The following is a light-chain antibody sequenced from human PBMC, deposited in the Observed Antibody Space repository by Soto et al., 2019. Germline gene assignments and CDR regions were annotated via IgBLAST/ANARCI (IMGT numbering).Light chain of an antibody. CDR1: SGYSNYK. CDR3: GADHGSGNNFVSL. Sequence: QSALTQPPSASASLGASVTLTCTLSSGYSNYKVDWYQQRPGKGPRFVMRVGTGGIVGSKGDGTPDRFSVLGSGLNRYLTIKNIQEEDESDYHCGADHGSGNNFVSLFGGGTQLTVL. CDR2: VGTGGIVG. V-gene: IGLV9-49*01. J-gene: IGLJ2*01.